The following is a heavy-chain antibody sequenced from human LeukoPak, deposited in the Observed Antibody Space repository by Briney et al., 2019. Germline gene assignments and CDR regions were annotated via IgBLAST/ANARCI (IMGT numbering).Heavy chain of an antibody. V-gene: IGHV1-69*13. CDR2: IIPIFGTA. Sequence: SVKVSCKASGGTFSSYAISWVRQAPGQGLEWMGGIIPIFGTANYAQKFQGRVTVTADESTSTAYMELSSLRSEDTAVYYCAREEGYCSGGSCYSAYYYGMDVWGKGTTVTVSS. CDR1: GGTFSSYA. J-gene: IGHJ6*04. CDR3: AREEGYCSGGSCYSAYYYGMDV. D-gene: IGHD2-15*01.